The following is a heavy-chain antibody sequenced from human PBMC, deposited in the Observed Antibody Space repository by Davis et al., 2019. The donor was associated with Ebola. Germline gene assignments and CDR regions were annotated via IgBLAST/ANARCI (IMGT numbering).Heavy chain of an antibody. CDR1: GGTFSSYA. CDR3: ARGSLSAVVVTAIYGMDV. V-gene: IGHV1-69*05. D-gene: IGHD2-21*02. CDR2: IIPIFGTA. Sequence: SVKVSCKASGGTFSSYAISWVRQAPGQGLEWMGGIIPIFGTANYAQKFQGRVTMTRDTSTSTVYMELSSLRSEDTAVYYCARGSLSAVVVTAIYGMDVWGQGTTVTVSS. J-gene: IGHJ6*02.